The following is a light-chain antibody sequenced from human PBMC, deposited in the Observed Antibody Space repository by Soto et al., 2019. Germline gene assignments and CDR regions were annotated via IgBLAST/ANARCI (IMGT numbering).Light chain of an antibody. CDR2: LAS. CDR3: QQSHSTPLT. J-gene: IGKJ5*01. CDR1: QSISSY. Sequence: DIQMTQSPSSLSASVGDRVTITCRASQSISSYLNWYQQKPGKAPKLLIYLASSLQSGVPSRFSGSGSWTDFTLTISCLQPEDFAAYYCQQSHSTPLTFGQGTRLEIK. V-gene: IGKV1-39*01.